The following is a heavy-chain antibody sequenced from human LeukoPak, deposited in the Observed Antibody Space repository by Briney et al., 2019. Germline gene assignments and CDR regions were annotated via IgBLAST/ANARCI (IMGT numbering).Heavy chain of an antibody. J-gene: IGHJ3*02. Sequence: PGGSLRLSCAASGFALSTYWIHWVRQAPGKGLVWVSRIDSDGLSTIYAGSVKSRFTISRDNAKNTLYLQMNSLRAEDTAVYYCARGGGDHAFDIWGQGTMVTVSS. V-gene: IGHV3-74*01. D-gene: IGHD2-21*02. CDR2: IDSDGLST. CDR3: ARGGGDHAFDI. CDR1: GFALSTYW.